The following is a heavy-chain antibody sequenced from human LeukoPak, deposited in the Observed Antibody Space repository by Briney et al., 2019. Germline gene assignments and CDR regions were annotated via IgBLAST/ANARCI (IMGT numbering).Heavy chain of an antibody. CDR2: IYDSGST. CDR3: ARYDSLGNNYFDY. V-gene: IGHV4-59*01. Sequence: PSETLSLTCTVSGGSISSYYWSWLRQTPGKGLEYIGYIYDSGSTNYNPSLKSRVTISVDTSKNQFSLQLSSVTAADTAVYYCARYDSLGNNYFDYWGQGTLVTVSS. J-gene: IGHJ4*02. CDR1: GGSISSYY. D-gene: IGHD3-22*01.